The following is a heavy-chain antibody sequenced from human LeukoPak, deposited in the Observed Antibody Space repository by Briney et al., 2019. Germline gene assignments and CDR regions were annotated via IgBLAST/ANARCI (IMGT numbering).Heavy chain of an antibody. J-gene: IGHJ4*02. Sequence: GGSLRLSCAASGFTFSNYWMSWVRQAPGKGLEWVSAISGSGGSTYYADSVKGRFTISRDNSKNTLYLQMNSLRAEDTAVYYCAKDPYSSSGYYFDYWGQGTLVTVSS. V-gene: IGHV3-23*01. D-gene: IGHD6-6*01. CDR2: ISGSGGST. CDR1: GFTFSNYW. CDR3: AKDPYSSSGYYFDY.